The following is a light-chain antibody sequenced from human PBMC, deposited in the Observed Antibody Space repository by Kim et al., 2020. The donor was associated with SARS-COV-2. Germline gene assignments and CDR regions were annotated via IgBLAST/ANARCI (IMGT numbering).Light chain of an antibody. CDR3: QQRGT. CDR1: QSVSSY. J-gene: IGKJ1*01. Sequence: AALALAPGESATRSCRASQSVSSYLAWYQQKPGQAPRLLIYDASNRATGIPARFSGSGSGTDFTLTISSLEPEDFAVYYCQQRGTFGQGTKVDIK. CDR2: DAS. V-gene: IGKV3-11*01.